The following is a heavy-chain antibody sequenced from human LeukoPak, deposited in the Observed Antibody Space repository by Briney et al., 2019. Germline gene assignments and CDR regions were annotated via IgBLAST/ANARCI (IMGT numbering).Heavy chain of an antibody. D-gene: IGHD5-12*01. CDR2: INPNSGGT. CDR1: GYTFTSYD. Sequence: ASVKVSCKASGYTFTSYDINWVRQATGQGLEWMGWINPNSGGTNYAQKFQGRVTMTRDTSISTAYMELSRLRSDDTAVYYCAAATITFAFDIWGQGTMVTVSS. V-gene: IGHV1-2*02. CDR3: AAATITFAFDI. J-gene: IGHJ3*02.